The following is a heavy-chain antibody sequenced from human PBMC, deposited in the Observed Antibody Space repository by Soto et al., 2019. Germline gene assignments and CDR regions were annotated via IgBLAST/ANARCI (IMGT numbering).Heavy chain of an antibody. CDR3: ASRPFYYYGLDV. CDR1: GGSITTAGYS. Sequence: SETLSLTCTVSGGSITTAGYSWSWIPQPPGKALEWIGYVYHTGNAYPKPSLKSRVTISRARSKNQFSLKLTSLTSADTALYYCASRPFYYYGLDVWGQGTTVTVSS. CDR2: VYHTGNA. J-gene: IGHJ6*02. V-gene: IGHV4-30-2*01.